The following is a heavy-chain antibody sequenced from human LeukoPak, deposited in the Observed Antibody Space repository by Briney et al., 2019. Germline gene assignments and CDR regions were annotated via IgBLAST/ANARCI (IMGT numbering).Heavy chain of an antibody. Sequence: SETLSLTCTVSGGSISSYYWSWIRQPPGKGLEWIGYIYYSGSTNYNPSLKSRVTISVDTSKNQFSLKLSSVTAADTAVYYCARGDGDYVHFDYWGQGTLVTVSS. D-gene: IGHD4-17*01. J-gene: IGHJ4*02. CDR2: IYYSGST. CDR1: GGSISSYY. V-gene: IGHV4-59*01. CDR3: ARGDGDYVHFDY.